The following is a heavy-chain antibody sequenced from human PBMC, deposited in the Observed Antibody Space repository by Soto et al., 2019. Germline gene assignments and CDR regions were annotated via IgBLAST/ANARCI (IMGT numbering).Heavy chain of an antibody. CDR1: GGSISSSNW. J-gene: IGHJ5*02. D-gene: IGHD6-6*01. V-gene: IGHV4-4*02. CDR2: IYHSGST. CDR3: ARGGEARPLHWFDP. Sequence: ASETLSLTCAVSGGSISSSNWWSWVRQPPGKGLEWIGEIYHSGSTNYNPSLKSRVTISVDKSKNQFSLKLSSVTAADTAVYYCARGGEARPLHWFDPWGQGTLVTVSS.